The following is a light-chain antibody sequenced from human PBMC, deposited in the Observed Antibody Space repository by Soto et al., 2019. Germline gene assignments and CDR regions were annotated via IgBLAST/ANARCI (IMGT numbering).Light chain of an antibody. CDR2: DVS. J-gene: IGKJ4*01. V-gene: IGKV1-33*01. Sequence: DIQMTQSPASLSASVGDRVTISCQASQDISRYLNWYQHKPGRAPQLLINDVSTLETGVPSRFSATVSGTEFTLTINGLQPEDLATYYWQHYDIPPSTFGGGTKVAIK. CDR1: QDISRY. CDR3: QHYDIPPST.